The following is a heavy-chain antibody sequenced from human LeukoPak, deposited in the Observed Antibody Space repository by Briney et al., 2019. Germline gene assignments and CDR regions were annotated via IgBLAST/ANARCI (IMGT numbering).Heavy chain of an antibody. V-gene: IGHV3-23*01. CDR3: AKGAQYQLPLSFFRKNRGRAFDI. D-gene: IGHD2-2*01. CDR2: ISGSGGST. CDR1: GFTFSSYA. J-gene: IGHJ3*02. Sequence: GGSLRLSCAASGFTFSSYAMSWVRQAPGKGLEWVSAISGSGGSTYYADSVKGRFTISRDNSKNTLYLQMNSLRAEDTAVYYCAKGAQYQLPLSFFRKNRGRAFDIWGQGTMVTVSS.